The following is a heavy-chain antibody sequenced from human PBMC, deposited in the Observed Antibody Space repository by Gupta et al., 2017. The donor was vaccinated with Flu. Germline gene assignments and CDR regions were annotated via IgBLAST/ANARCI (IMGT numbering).Heavy chain of an antibody. D-gene: IGHD3-10*01. CDR2: INPSGGST. V-gene: IGHV1-46*01. CDR3: ARDPDGSGSSFSLDY. Sequence: VQLVQAGAEVKKPGASVKVSCTASGYTFTSHYMHWVRQAPGQGLEWMGIINPSGGSTSYAQKFQGRVTMTRDTSTSTVYMELSSLRSEDTAVYYCARDPDGSGSSFSLDYWGQGTLVTVSS. J-gene: IGHJ4*02. CDR1: GYTFTSHY.